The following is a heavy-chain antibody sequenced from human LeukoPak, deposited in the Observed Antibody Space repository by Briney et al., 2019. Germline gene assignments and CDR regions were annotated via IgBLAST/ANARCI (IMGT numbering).Heavy chain of an antibody. CDR1: GGSISSYY. V-gene: IGHV4-59*08. J-gene: IGHJ4*02. CDR3: ARTNIDFTGDY. CDR2: IYHSGST. Sequence: PSETLSLTCTVSGGSISSYYWSWIRQPPGKGLEWIGSIYHSGSTYYNPSLKSRVTISVDTSKNQFSLKLSSVTAADTAVYYCARTNIDFTGDYWGQGTLVTVSS. D-gene: IGHD3-9*01.